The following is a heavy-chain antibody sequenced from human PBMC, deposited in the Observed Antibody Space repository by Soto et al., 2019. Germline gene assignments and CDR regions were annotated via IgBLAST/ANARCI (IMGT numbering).Heavy chain of an antibody. CDR3: ANGWFGELLGWFDP. CDR1: GFTFSSYS. V-gene: IGHV3-48*01. D-gene: IGHD3-10*01. Sequence: SCAASGFTFSSYSMNWVRQAPGKGLEWVSYISSSSSTIYYADSVKGRFTISRDNAKNSLYLQMNSLRAEDTAVYYCANGWFGELLGWFDPWGQGTLVTVSS. J-gene: IGHJ5*02. CDR2: ISSSSSTI.